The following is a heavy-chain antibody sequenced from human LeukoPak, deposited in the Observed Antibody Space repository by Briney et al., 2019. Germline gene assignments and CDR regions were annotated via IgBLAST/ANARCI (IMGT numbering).Heavy chain of an antibody. CDR3: GRFVTGGYGQGDL. J-gene: IGHJ5*02. CDR2: INLDGRTT. V-gene: IGHV3-74*01. D-gene: IGHD7-27*01. CDR1: GFTFSTYW. Sequence: PGGSLRLSCAASGFTFSTYWMHWVGQAPGKGLVWVSRINLDGRTTNYADSVEGRFTISRDNAKNTLYLQMTSLRAEDTAVYYCGRFVTGGYGQGDLWGQGTLVTVSS.